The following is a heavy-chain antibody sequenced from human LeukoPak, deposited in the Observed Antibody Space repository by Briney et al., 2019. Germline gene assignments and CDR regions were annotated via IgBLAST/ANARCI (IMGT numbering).Heavy chain of an antibody. CDR1: GFSIGSGYY. CDR2: IHHSGNT. J-gene: IGHJ5*02. D-gene: IGHD5-24*01. V-gene: IGHV4-38-2*02. CDR3: ARDAYDYNTNPANWFDP. Sequence: SETLSLTCAVSGFSIGSGYYWSWIWQPPGKGLEWIGSIHHSGNTYNNAALKSRVTISIDSSKNHFSLKLSSMTAADTAVYYCARDAYDYNTNPANWFDPWGQGTLVTVSS.